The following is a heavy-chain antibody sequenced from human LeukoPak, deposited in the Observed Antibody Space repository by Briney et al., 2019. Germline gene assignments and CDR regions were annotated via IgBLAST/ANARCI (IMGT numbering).Heavy chain of an antibody. CDR3: ARSENWDYFDY. CDR1: GYTFTDYY. Sequence: SSVQVSCKASGYTFTDYYLHWVRQAPGQGLEWMGWINPNSGGTSYAQQFQGRVTMTGDTSISTAYMELNRLRSDDTALYYCARSENWDYFDYWGQGTLVTVSS. CDR2: INPNSGGT. D-gene: IGHD7-27*01. V-gene: IGHV1-2*02. J-gene: IGHJ4*02.